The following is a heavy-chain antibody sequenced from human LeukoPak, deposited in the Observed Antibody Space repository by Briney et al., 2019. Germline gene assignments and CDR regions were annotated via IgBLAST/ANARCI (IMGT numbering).Heavy chain of an antibody. CDR1: GFTFSTYS. CDR3: AREGPRHYDSSGYYLRVYYFDY. J-gene: IGHJ4*02. V-gene: IGHV3-7*01. Sequence: PGGSLRLSCAASGFTFSTYSMNWVRQAPGKGLEWVANIKQDGSEKYYVDSVKGRFTISRDNAKNSLYLQMNSLRAEDTAVYYCAREGPRHYDSSGYYLRVYYFDYWGQGTLVTVSS. CDR2: IKQDGSEK. D-gene: IGHD3-22*01.